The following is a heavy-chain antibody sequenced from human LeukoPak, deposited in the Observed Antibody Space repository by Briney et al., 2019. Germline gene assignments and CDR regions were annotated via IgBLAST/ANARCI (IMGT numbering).Heavy chain of an antibody. CDR1: GYTFTSYG. CDR2: ISAYNGNT. CDR3: ARDFKDIVVVPAAYDAFDI. V-gene: IGHV1-18*01. D-gene: IGHD2-2*01. Sequence: ASVKVSCKASGYTFTSYGISWVRQAPGQGLEWMGWISAYNGNTNYAQKLQGRVTMTTDTSTSTAYMELRSLRSDDTAVYYCARDFKDIVVVPAAYDAFDIWGQGTMVTVPS. J-gene: IGHJ3*02.